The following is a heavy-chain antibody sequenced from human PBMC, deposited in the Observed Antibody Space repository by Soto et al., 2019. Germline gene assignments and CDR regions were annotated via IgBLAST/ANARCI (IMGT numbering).Heavy chain of an antibody. CDR2: IYYSGST. J-gene: IGHJ5*02. Sequence: QVQLQESGPGLVKPSQTLSLTCTVSGGSISSGGYYWSWIRQHPGKGLEWIGYIYYSGSTYYNPSLKSRVTISVDTSKNQFSLKLSSVTAADTAVYYCARDLISESGDTNWFDPWGQGTLVTVSS. CDR3: ARDLISESGDTNWFDP. CDR1: GGSISSGGYY. V-gene: IGHV4-31*03. D-gene: IGHD4-17*01.